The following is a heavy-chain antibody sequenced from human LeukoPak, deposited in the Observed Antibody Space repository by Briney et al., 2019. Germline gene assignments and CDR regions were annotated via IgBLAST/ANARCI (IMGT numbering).Heavy chain of an antibody. CDR2: NNHSGST. V-gene: IGHV4-34*01. CDR1: GGSFSAYY. Sequence: SETMSLTCAVYGGSFSAYYWSWIRQPPGKGLEWIGENNHSGSTNYNPSIKSRVTISVGTSKNQFSLKMSSVTAADTAVYYCATMGYCTSTTCPRVFDYWGQGILVTVSS. CDR3: ATMGYCTSTTCPRVFDY. D-gene: IGHD2-2*01. J-gene: IGHJ4*02.